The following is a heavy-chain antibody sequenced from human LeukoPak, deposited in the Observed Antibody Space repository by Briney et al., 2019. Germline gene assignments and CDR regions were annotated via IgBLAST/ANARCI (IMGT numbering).Heavy chain of an antibody. D-gene: IGHD2-2*01. CDR3: AKAQVSGLVVPAAPTDH. CDR1: GFTFDDYA. Sequence: HSGGSLRLSCAASGFTFDDYAMHWVRHAPGKGLEWVSGISWNSGSIGYADSVKGRFTISRGNAKNSLYLQMNSLRAEDTALYYCAKAQVSGLVVPAAPTDHWGQGTMVTASS. CDR2: ISWNSGSI. J-gene: IGHJ3*01. V-gene: IGHV3-9*01.